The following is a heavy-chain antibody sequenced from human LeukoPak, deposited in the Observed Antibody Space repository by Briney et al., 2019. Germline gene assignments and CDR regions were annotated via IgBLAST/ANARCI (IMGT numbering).Heavy chain of an antibody. CDR2: ISGSGGST. J-gene: IGHJ3*02. D-gene: IGHD6-13*01. Sequence: QAGGSLRLSCAASGFSFSSYAMSWVRQAPGKGLEWVSAISGSGGSTYYADSVKGRFTISRDNSKNTLYLQMNSLRAEDTALYHCARDTEAGLHAAFDIWGQGTMVTVSS. CDR3: ARDTEAGLHAAFDI. V-gene: IGHV3-23*01. CDR1: GFSFSSYA.